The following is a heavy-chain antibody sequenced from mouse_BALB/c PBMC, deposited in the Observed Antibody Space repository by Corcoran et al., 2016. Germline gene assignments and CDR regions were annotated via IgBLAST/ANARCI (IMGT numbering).Heavy chain of an antibody. Sequence: QIQLVQSGPELKKPGETVKISCKASGYTFTNYGMHWVKQAPGKGLKWMGWINTYTGEPTYADDFKGRFAFSLETSASTAYLQIKNLKNEDTATYFCARVLYYTDYWGQGTTLTVSS. V-gene: IGHV9-3-1*01. CDR2: INTYTGEP. J-gene: IGHJ2*01. CDR3: ARVLYYTDY. CDR1: GYTFTNYG. D-gene: IGHD1-1*01.